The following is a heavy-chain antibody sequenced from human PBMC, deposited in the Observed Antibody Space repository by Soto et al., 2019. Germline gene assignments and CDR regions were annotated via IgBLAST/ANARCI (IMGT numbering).Heavy chain of an antibody. CDR3: ARGRRTRNEFDY. V-gene: IGHV3-53*01. Sequence: GGSLRLSCAASGFTVSSNYMSWVRQAPGKGLEWVSVIYSGGSTYYADSVKGRFTISRDNSKNTLYLQMNSLRAEDTAVYYCARGRRTRNEFDYWGQGTLVTVSS. CDR1: GFTVSSNY. J-gene: IGHJ4*02. CDR2: IYSGGST.